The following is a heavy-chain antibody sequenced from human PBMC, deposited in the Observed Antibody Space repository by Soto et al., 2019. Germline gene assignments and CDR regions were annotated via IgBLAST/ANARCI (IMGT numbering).Heavy chain of an antibody. Sequence: SVKVSCKASGGTFSSYAISWVRQAPGQGLEWMGGIIPIFGTANYAQKFQGRVTITADTSTSTAYMELSSLRSDDTAVYYCASYYDYIWGSYRRNYYYYYMDVWGKGTTVTVSS. CDR3: ASYYDYIWGSYRRNYYYYYMDV. V-gene: IGHV1-69*06. J-gene: IGHJ6*03. D-gene: IGHD3-16*02. CDR1: GGTFSSYA. CDR2: IIPIFGTA.